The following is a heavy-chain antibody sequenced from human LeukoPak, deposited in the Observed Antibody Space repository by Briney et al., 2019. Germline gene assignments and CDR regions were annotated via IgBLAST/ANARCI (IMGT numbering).Heavy chain of an antibody. CDR3: ARDLASGSYFGGLFDP. D-gene: IGHD1-26*01. Sequence: ASVKVSCKASGYTFTSYYMHWVRQAPGQGLEWMGIINPSGGSTSYAQKFQGRVTMTRDTSTSTVYMELSSLRSEDTAVYYCARDLASGSYFGGLFDPWGQGTLVTVSS. J-gene: IGHJ5*02. CDR2: INPSGGST. V-gene: IGHV1-46*01. CDR1: GYTFTSYY.